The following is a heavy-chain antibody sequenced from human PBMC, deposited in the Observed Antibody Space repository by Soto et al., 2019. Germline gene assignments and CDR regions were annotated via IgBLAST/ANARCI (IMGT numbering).Heavy chain of an antibody. CDR1: ADSISSNNYY. CDR3: ARTTTVTTIYFDY. D-gene: IGHD4-4*01. Sequence: SETLSLTCTVSADSISSNNYYWGWVRQPPGKGLEWIGSINYSGSTYYNPSLKSRVTVSGDTSKRQVSLKLTSVTAADTAVYYCARTTTVTTIYFDYWGQGTLVTVSS. J-gene: IGHJ4*02. CDR2: INYSGST. V-gene: IGHV4-39*01.